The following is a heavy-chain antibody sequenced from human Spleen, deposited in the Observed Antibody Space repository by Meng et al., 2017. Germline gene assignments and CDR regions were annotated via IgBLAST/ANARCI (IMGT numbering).Heavy chain of an antibody. D-gene: IGHD5-12*01. CDR1: GASINNADYY. V-gene: IGHV4-30-4*01. J-gene: IGHJ4*02. Sequence: QVQLQESGPGLVKPSQTLSLTCTVSGASINNADYYWSWIRQPPGRGLEWIGYIYYTGSTYYNPSLKSRVTISLDTSKNQFSLRLSSVTAADTAVYYCARDLGYSGYGGYWGQGTLVTVSS. CDR2: IYYTGST. CDR3: ARDLGYSGYGGY.